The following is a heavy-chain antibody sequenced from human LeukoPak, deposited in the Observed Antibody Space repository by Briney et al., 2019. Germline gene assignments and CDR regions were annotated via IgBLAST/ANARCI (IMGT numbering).Heavy chain of an antibody. J-gene: IGHJ3*02. CDR1: GFTFSNSA. D-gene: IGHD5-24*01. CDR3: VKSAGKDGYRDSFDI. V-gene: IGHV3-23*01. Sequence: VQPGGSLRPSCAASGFTFSNSALNWVRQAPRKGLEWVSTIANSGDNTYYADSAKGRFTISRDNFRNTLYLQMNSLRAEDTAVYYCVKSAGKDGYRDSFDIWGQGTLVAVS. CDR2: IANSGDNT.